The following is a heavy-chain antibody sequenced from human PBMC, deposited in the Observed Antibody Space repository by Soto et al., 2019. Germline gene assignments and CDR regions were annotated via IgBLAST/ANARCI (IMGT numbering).Heavy chain of an antibody. CDR1: GSTFSSYA. CDR2: ISGSGGMT. CDR3: ARKYYDDSSGYHGNWFDP. Sequence: EVQLLESGGGLVQPGGSLRLSCAASGSTFSSYAMSWVRQAPGKGLEWVSAISGSGGMTFYADSVKGRFTISRDNSKKTXXLQMNSLRAEDTAVYYCARKYYDDSSGYHGNWFDPWGQGTLVTVSS. J-gene: IGHJ5*02. D-gene: IGHD3-22*01. V-gene: IGHV3-23*01.